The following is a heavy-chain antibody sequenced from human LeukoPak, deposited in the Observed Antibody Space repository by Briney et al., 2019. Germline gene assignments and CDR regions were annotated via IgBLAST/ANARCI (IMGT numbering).Heavy chain of an antibody. Sequence: PGGSLRLSCAASGFNVAAYAMYWVRQLPGKSLEWVSLIIGDSDNRYSAASVKGRFTISRDNSKNSLYLQMNSLTTEDTALYYCAIAYESGSFYRAFAYWGQGALVTVSS. CDR1: GFNVAAYA. D-gene: IGHD3-10*01. J-gene: IGHJ4*02. CDR2: IIGDSDNR. V-gene: IGHV3-43*02. CDR3: AIAYESGSFYRAFAY.